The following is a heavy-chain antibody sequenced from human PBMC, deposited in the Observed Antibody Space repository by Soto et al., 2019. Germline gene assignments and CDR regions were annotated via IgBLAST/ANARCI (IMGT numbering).Heavy chain of an antibody. Sequence: SLRLSCAASGFTFSSYAMSWVRQAPGKGLEWVSGISASGGSTYYADSVKGRFTISRDNSKNTLYLQMNSLRAEDTAVYYCEVYGDYLYFDYWGQGTLVTVSS. CDR2: ISASGGST. CDR3: EVYGDYLYFDY. J-gene: IGHJ4*02. V-gene: IGHV3-23*01. CDR1: GFTFSSYA. D-gene: IGHD4-17*01.